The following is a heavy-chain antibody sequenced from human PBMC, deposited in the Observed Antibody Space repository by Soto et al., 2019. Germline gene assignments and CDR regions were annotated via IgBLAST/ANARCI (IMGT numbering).Heavy chain of an antibody. CDR2: ISSSGSTI. J-gene: IGHJ6*02. D-gene: IGHD3-16*02. CDR3: ASLPIMITFGGVIARYGMDV. V-gene: IGHV3-48*03. CDR1: GFTFSRYE. Sequence: GGSLRLSCAASGFTFSRYEMNWVRQAPGKGLEWVSYISSSGSTIYYADSVKGRFTISRDNAKNSLYLQMNSLRAEDTAVYYCASLPIMITFGGVIARYGMDVWGQGTTVTVSS.